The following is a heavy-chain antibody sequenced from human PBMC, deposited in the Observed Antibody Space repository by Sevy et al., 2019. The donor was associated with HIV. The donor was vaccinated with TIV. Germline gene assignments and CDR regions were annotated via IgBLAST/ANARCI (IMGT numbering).Heavy chain of an antibody. V-gene: IGHV3-23*01. CDR2: MSGSGGST. Sequence: GGSLRLSCAASGFTFSTYAMTWVRQAPGKGLEWVSVMSGSGGSTYYADSVQGRFTISRVNSKNTLYLQMNSLRPEDTAVYYCAKDRGSGTYYTGDFDCWGQGTLVTVSS. CDR3: AKDRGSGTYYTGDFDC. CDR1: GFTFSTYA. D-gene: IGHD3-10*01. J-gene: IGHJ4*02.